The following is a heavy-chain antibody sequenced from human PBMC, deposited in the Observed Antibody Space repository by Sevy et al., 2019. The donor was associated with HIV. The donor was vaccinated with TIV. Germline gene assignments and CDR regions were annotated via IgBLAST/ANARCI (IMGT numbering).Heavy chain of an antibody. V-gene: IGHV3-30*14. CDR1: GFRFSDYS. Sequence: GGSLRLSCAASGFRFSDYSMHWVRQAPGKGLEWVAVISYDGRNNKYNVDSVKGRLPISRDNSKNTLFLQMNSLRAEDSAIYYCARDRGEILHSAFDYWGQGTLVTVSS. D-gene: IGHD3-16*01. J-gene: IGHJ4*02. CDR3: ARDRGEILHSAFDY. CDR2: ISYDGRNNK.